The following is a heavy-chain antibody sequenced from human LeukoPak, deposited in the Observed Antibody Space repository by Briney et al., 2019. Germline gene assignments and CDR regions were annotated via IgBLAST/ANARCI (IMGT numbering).Heavy chain of an antibody. D-gene: IGHD3-22*01. CDR3: ARDWPLYYDSSGYSEYFQH. J-gene: IGHJ1*01. CDR1: GYTFTSYG. CDR2: ISAYNGNT. Sequence: LGASVKVSYKASGYTFTSYGISWVRQAPGQGLEWMGWISAYNGNTNYAQKLQGRVTMTTDTSTSTAYMELRSLRSDDTAVYYCARDWPLYYDSSGYSEYFQHWGQGTLVTVSS. V-gene: IGHV1-18*01.